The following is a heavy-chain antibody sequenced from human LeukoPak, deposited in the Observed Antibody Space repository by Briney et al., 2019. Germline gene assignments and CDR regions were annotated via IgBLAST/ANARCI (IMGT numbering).Heavy chain of an antibody. CDR3: ASASSIAVAGEDAFDI. D-gene: IGHD6-19*01. Sequence: GASVKVSCKASGYTFTSYGTSWVRQAPGQGLEWMGWISAYNGNTNYAQKLQGRVAMTTDTSTSTAYMELRSLRSDDTAVYYCASASSIAVAGEDAFDIWGQGTMVTVSS. CDR2: ISAYNGNT. J-gene: IGHJ3*02. CDR1: GYTFTSYG. V-gene: IGHV1-18*01.